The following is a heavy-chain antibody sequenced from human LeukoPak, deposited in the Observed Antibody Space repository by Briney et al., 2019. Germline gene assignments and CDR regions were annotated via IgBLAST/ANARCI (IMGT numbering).Heavy chain of an antibody. J-gene: IGHJ6*03. CDR1: SYTFTSYG. V-gene: IGHV1-18*01. CDR2: ISAYNGNT. Sequence: ASVKVSYKASSYTFTSYGISWVRQAPGQGLEWMGWISAYNGNTNYAQKLQGRVTMTTDTSTSTAYMELRSLRSDDTAVYYCASLTYYYYMDAWGKGTTVTVSS. CDR3: ASLTYYYYMDA.